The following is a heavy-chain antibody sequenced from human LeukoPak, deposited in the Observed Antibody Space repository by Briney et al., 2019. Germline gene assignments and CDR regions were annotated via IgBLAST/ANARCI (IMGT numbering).Heavy chain of an antibody. D-gene: IGHD6-13*01. CDR3: ASFDSSSWYGWFDP. J-gene: IGHJ5*02. CDR1: GGTFSSYA. Sequence: GASVKVSCKASGGTFSSYAISWVRQAPGQGLEWMGGIIPIFGTANYAQKFKGRVTITADESTSTAYMELSSLRSEDTAVYYCASFDSSSWYGWFDPWGQGTLVTVSS. CDR2: IIPIFGTA. V-gene: IGHV1-69*13.